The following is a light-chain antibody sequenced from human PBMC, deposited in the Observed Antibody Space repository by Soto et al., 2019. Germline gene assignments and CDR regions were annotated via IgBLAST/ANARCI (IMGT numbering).Light chain of an antibody. Sequence: QSVLTQAPSASGTPGQRVTISCSGSSSNIGSNTVSWYQQVPGTAPKLLIYSNDQRPSGVPDRFSGSKSGTSASLAIGGLQSEDEADYYCAAWDDSLNGWVFGGVTQLTVL. CDR1: SSNIGSNT. CDR2: SND. CDR3: AAWDDSLNGWV. J-gene: IGLJ3*02. V-gene: IGLV1-44*01.